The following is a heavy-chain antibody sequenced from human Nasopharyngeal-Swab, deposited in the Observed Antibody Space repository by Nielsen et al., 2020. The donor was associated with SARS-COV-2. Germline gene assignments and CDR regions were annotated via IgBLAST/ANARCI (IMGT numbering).Heavy chain of an antibody. D-gene: IGHD6-19*01. Sequence: GESLKISCAASAFTFGNYYMTWIRQAPGKGLEWVSYISGTGDTVYYADSVKGRFTISRDNAKNSLYLQMNSLRAEDTALYYCAKDLSVYSSGWGRVFDYWGQGTLVTVSS. J-gene: IGHJ4*02. V-gene: IGHV3-11*01. CDR1: AFTFGNYY. CDR2: ISGTGDTV. CDR3: AKDLSVYSSGWGRVFDY.